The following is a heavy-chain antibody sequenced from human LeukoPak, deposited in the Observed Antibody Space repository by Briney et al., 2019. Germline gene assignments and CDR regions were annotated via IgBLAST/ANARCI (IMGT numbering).Heavy chain of an antibody. Sequence: ASVKVSCRASGYTFTSYGISWVRQAPGQGLEWMGGISAYNGNTNYAQKLQGRVTMTTDTSTSTAYMELRSLRYDDTAVYYCATKGGGYCSSSSCCIYDYWGQGTLVTVSS. D-gene: IGHD2-2*01. J-gene: IGHJ4*02. CDR1: GYTFTSYG. CDR2: ISAYNGNT. V-gene: IGHV1-18*01. CDR3: ATKGGGYCSSSSCCIYDY.